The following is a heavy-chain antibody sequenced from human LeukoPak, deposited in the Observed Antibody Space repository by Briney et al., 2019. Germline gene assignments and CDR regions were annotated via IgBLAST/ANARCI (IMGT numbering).Heavy chain of an antibody. CDR1: GYTFTGYY. J-gene: IGHJ4*02. Sequence: ASVKVSCKASGYTFTGYYMHWVRQAPGQGLEWMGWINPNSGGTNYAQKFQGRVTMTRDTSISTAYMELSRLRSDDTAVYYCARTDITMVRGEKPLFGYWGQRTLVTVSS. CDR3: ARTDITMVRGEKPLFGY. V-gene: IGHV1-2*02. CDR2: INPNSGGT. D-gene: IGHD3-10*01.